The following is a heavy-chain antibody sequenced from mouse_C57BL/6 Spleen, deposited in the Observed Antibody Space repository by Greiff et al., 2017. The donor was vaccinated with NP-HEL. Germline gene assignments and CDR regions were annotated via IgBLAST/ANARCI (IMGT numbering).Heavy chain of an antibody. J-gene: IGHJ1*03. D-gene: IGHD1-1*01. Sequence: QVQLQQSGPELVKPGASVKLSCKASGYTFTSYDINWVKQRPGQGLEWIGWIYPRDGSTKYNEKFKGKATLTVDTSSSTAYMELHSLTSEDSAVYFCAREGNHYYGSSYWYFDVWGTGTTVTVSS. CDR1: GYTFTSYD. V-gene: IGHV1-85*01. CDR3: AREGNHYYGSSYWYFDV. CDR2: IYPRDGST.